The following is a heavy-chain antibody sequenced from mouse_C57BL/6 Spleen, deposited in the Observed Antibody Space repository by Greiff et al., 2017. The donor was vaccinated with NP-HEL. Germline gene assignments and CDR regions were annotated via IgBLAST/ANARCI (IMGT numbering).Heavy chain of an antibody. Sequence: VKLQQSGAELVRPGTSVKVSCKASGYAFTNYLIEWVKQRPGQGLEWIGVINPGSGGTNYNEKFKGKATLTADKSSSTAYMQLSSLTSEDSAVYFCARPGGGSSGYAYWGQGTLGTVSA. J-gene: IGHJ3*01. V-gene: IGHV1-54*01. CDR1: GYAFTNYL. CDR2: INPGSGGT. CDR3: ARPGGGSSGYAY. D-gene: IGHD3-2*02.